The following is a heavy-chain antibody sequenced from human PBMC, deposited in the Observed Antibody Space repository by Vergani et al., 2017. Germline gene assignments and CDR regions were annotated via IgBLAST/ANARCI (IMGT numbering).Heavy chain of an antibody. D-gene: IGHD2-2*01. CDR2: ISGSGGST. V-gene: IGHV3-23*01. J-gene: IGHJ6*03. Sequence: EVQLLESGGALVQPGGSLRLSCAASGFTFSSHAMSWVRQAPGKGLEWVSAISGSGGSTYYADSVEGRFTISRDNSKNTLYLQMNSLRAEDTAVYYCAKGSCSSTSCHPYYYYYMDVWGKXP. CDR3: AKGSCSSTSCHPYYYYYMDV. CDR1: GFTFSSHA.